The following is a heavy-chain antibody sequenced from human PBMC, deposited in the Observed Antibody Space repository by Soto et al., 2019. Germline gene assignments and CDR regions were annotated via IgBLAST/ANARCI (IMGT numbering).Heavy chain of an antibody. CDR2: ISGSGGST. CDR1: GFTFSSYA. D-gene: IGHD3-3*01. V-gene: IGHV3-23*01. CDR3: AKDLLNDFWSGYYEFVGPDY. Sequence: GGSLRLSCAASGFTFSSYAMSWVRQAPGKGLEWVSAISGSGGSTYYADSVKGRFTISRDNSKNTLYLQMNSLRAEDTAVYYCAKDLLNDFWSGYYEFVGPDYWGQGTLVTVS. J-gene: IGHJ4*02.